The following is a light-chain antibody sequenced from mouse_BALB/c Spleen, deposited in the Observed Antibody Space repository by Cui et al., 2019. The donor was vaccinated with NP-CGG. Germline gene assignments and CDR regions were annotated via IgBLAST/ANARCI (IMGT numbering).Light chain of an antibody. V-gene: IGLV1*01. Sequence: QAVVTQESALTTSPGETVTLTCRSSAGTVTTSNYANWVQEKPDHLVTGIIGGTNNRVPGVPARFSGSLIGDKAALTITGAQTEDEAIYFCALWYSNQWVFGGGTKLTVL. CDR3: ALWYSNQWV. CDR1: AGTVTTSNY. CDR2: GTN. J-gene: IGLJ1*01.